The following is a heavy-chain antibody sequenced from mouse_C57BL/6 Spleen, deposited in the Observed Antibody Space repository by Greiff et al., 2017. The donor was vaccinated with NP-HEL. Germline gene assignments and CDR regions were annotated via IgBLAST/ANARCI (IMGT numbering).Heavy chain of an antibody. D-gene: IGHD2-4*01. Sequence: VQLQESGAELARPGASVKLSCKASGYTFTSYGISWVKQRTGQGLEWIGEIYPRSGNTYYNEKFKGKGTLTADKSSSTAYMELRSLTSEDAAVYFCARAPYDYARYFDVWGTGTTVTVSS. CDR3: ARAPYDYARYFDV. CDR2: IYPRSGNT. CDR1: GYTFTSYG. J-gene: IGHJ1*03. V-gene: IGHV1-81*01.